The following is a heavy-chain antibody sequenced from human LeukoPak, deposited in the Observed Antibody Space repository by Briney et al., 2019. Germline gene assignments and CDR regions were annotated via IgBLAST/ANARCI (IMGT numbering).Heavy chain of an antibody. CDR2: ISGDGGNA. V-gene: IGHV3-23*01. D-gene: IGHD6-13*01. J-gene: IGHJ4*02. Sequence: PGGSLRLSCAASGFTFDDYAMHWVRQAPGKGLEWVSAISGDGGNAYYADSVKGRFTISRDNSKNTLDLQMNSLRAEDTAVYYCAKDADSSSWYVRFDYWGQGTLVTVSS. CDR3: AKDADSSSWYVRFDY. CDR1: GFTFDDYA.